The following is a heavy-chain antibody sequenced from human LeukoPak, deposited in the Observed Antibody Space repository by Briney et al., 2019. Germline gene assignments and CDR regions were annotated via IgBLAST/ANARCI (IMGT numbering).Heavy chain of an antibody. CDR1: GFTVSYNY. Sequence: GGSLRLSCAASGFTVSYNYMNWVRQAPGKGLEWVSVIYSGGSTYYADSVKGRFTISRDNSKNTLYLQMNSLRAEDTAVYYCARVQCGERSGGSCYARLDFNYWGQGTLVTVSS. CDR2: IYSGGST. D-gene: IGHD2-15*01. J-gene: IGHJ4*02. V-gene: IGHV3-66*01. CDR3: ARVQCGERSGGSCYARLDFNY.